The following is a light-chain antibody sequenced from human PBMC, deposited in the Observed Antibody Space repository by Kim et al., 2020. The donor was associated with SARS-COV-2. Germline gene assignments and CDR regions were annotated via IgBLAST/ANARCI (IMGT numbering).Light chain of an antibody. CDR3: NSRDSSGNHLRVV. J-gene: IGLJ2*01. Sequence: SSELTQDPAVSVALGQTVRITCQGDSLRSYYASRYQQKPGQAPVLVIYGKNNRPSGIPDRFSGSSSGNTASLTITGAQAEDEADYYCNSRDSSGNHLRVV. V-gene: IGLV3-19*01. CDR2: GKN. CDR1: SLRSYY.